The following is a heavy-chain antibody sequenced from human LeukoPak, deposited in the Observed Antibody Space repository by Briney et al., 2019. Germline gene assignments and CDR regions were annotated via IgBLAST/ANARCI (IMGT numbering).Heavy chain of an antibody. CDR1: GFTFSDYY. V-gene: IGHV3-11*04. Sequence: GGSLRLSCAASGFTFSDYYMSWIRQAPGKGLEWVSYISSSGSTIYYADSVKGRFTISRDNAKNSLYLQMNSLGAEDTAVYYCARSPVIVGAAVDYWGQGTLVTVSS. CDR2: ISSSGSTI. J-gene: IGHJ4*02. D-gene: IGHD1-26*01. CDR3: ARSPVIVGAAVDY.